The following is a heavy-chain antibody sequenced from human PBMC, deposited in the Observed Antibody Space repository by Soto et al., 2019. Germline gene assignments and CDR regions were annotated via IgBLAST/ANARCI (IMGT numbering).Heavy chain of an antibody. Sequence: PGGSLRLSCAASGFTCSSYGMHWVRQAPGKGLEWVAVISYDGSNKYYADSVKGRFTISRDNSKNTLYLQMNSLRAEDTAVYYRAKRRRRCSTTSCRGGFDYWGQGTLVTVSS. CDR3: AKRRRRCSTTSCRGGFDY. D-gene: IGHD2-2*01. V-gene: IGHV3-30*18. CDR1: GFTCSSYG. J-gene: IGHJ4*02. CDR2: ISYDGSNK.